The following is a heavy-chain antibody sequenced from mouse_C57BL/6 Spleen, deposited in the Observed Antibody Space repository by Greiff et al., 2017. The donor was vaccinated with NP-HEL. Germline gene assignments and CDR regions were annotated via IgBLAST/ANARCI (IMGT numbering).Heavy chain of an antibody. D-gene: IGHD1-1*01. CDR3: ARRDYGSSYVDY. CDR2: IYPGDGDT. V-gene: IGHV1-80*01. Sequence: VQLQESGAELVKPGASVKISCKASGYAFSSYWMNWVKQRPGKGLEWIGQIYPGDGDTNYNGKFKGKATLTADKSSSTAYMQLSSLTSEDSAVYFCARRDYGSSYVDYWGQGTTLTVFS. CDR1: GYAFSSYW. J-gene: IGHJ2*01.